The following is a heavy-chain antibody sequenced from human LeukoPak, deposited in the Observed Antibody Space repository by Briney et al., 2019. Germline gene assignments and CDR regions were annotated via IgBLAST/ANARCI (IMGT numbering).Heavy chain of an antibody. V-gene: IGHV1-18*01. CDR2: ISAYNGNT. Sequence: ASVKVSCKASGYTFTSYGISWVRQAPGQGLEWMGWISAYNGNTNYAQKLQGRVTMTTDTSTSTVYMELSSLRSEDTAVYYCARDADGSDYWGQGTLVTVSS. J-gene: IGHJ4*02. D-gene: IGHD5-24*01. CDR1: GYTFTSYG. CDR3: ARDADGSDY.